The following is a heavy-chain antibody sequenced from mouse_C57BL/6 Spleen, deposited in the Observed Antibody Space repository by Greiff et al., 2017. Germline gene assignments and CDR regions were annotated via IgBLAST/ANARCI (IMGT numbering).Heavy chain of an antibody. CDR2: IYPRSGNT. CDR3: ARCDGYYLYAMDY. D-gene: IGHD2-3*01. CDR1: GYTFTSYG. V-gene: IGHV1-81*01. J-gene: IGHJ4*01. Sequence: QVQLQQSGAELARPGASVKLSCKASGYTFTSYGISWVKQRTGQGLEWIGEIYPRSGNTYYNEKFKGKATLTADKSSSTAYMELRSLTSEDSAVXFCARCDGYYLYAMDYWGQGTSVTVSS.